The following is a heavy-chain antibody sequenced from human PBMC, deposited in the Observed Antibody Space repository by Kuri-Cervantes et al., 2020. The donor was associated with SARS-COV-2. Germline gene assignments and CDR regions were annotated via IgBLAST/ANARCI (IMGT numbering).Heavy chain of an antibody. J-gene: IGHJ4*02. D-gene: IGHD3-22*01. CDR3: ARVSANYYDSSGYITTALSYFDY. V-gene: IGHV4-31*03. CDR2: IYYSGST. Sequence: LRLSCTVSGGSISSGGYCWSWIRRHPGKGLEWIGYIYYSGSTYYNPSLKSRVTISVDTSKNQFSLKLSSVTAADTAVYYCARVSANYYDSSGYITTALSYFDYWGQGTLVTVSS. CDR1: GGSISSGGYC.